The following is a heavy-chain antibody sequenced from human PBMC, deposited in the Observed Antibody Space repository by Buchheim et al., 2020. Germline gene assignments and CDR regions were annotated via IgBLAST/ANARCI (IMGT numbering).Heavy chain of an antibody. CDR2: INHSGST. Sequence: VQLLESGGGLVQPGGSLRLSCAASGFTFSSYAMSWVRQAPGKGLEWIGEINHSGSTNYNPSLKSRVTISVDTSKNQFSLKLSSVTAADTAVYYCARGAPLDSSSGMLNFDYWGQGTL. CDR3: ARGAPLDSSSGMLNFDY. CDR1: GFTFSSYA. D-gene: IGHD6-13*01. V-gene: IGHV4-34*01. J-gene: IGHJ4*02.